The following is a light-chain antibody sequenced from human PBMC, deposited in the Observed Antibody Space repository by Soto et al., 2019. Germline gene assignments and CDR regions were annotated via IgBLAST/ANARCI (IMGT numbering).Light chain of an antibody. J-gene: IGKJ1*01. CDR2: SAS. Sequence: DIPLTQSPSFLSASVGDRVTITCRASQGIGSFLAWYQQKPGKAPRLLIYSASTLQSGVSLRFSGSGSGTEFTLTISSLQSEDFATYYCQQFNCYPPTFGQGTKVEIK. CDR3: QQFNCYPPT. CDR1: QGIGSF. V-gene: IGKV1-9*01.